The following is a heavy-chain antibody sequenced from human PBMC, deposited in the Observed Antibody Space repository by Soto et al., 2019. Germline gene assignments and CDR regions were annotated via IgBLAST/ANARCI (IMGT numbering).Heavy chain of an antibody. CDR1: GASISSDAYY. CDR3: ARLAGEGTYYYDSSGYYFDY. D-gene: IGHD3-22*01. Sequence: SETLSLTCAVSGASISSDAYYWSWIRQPPGKGLEWIGSIYYSGSTYYNPSLKSRVTISVDTSKNQFSLKLSSVTAADTAVYYCARLAGEGTYYYDSSGYYFDYWGQGTLVTVSS. V-gene: IGHV4-39*01. CDR2: IYYSGST. J-gene: IGHJ4*02.